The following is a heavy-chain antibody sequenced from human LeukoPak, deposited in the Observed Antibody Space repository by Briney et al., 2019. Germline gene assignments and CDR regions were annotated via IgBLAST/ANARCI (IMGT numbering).Heavy chain of an antibody. D-gene: IGHD2-15*01. V-gene: IGHV3-23*01. CDR1: GFTFGSYA. CDR2: VSGDVDTT. J-gene: IGHJ4*02. CDR3: AKDVGYCSVGSCYGFDF. Sequence: GGSLRLSCAASGFTFGSYAMNWVRQAPGKGLEWVSTVSGDVDTTFYADSVKGRFTISRDNSKNTLFLQMNSLRAEDTALYYCAKDVGYCSVGSCYGFDFWGQGALVTVSS.